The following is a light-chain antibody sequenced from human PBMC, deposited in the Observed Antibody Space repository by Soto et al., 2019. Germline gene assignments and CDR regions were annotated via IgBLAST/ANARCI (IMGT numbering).Light chain of an antibody. J-gene: IGKJ4*01. CDR1: QSVSSNF. CDR2: GAS. Sequence: EIVLTQSPGTLSLSPGERATLSCRASQSVSSNFLAWYQEKLGQAPSLLIYGASKRATGIPDRFSGSGSGTDFTLTIIRLEPADFAVYYCRQYGTSLVFPVGGGTKVDIK. V-gene: IGKV3-20*01. CDR3: RQYGTSLVFP.